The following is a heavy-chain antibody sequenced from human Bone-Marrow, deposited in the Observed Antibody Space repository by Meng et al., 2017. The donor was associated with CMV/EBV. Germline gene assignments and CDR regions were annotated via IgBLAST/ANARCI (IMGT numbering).Heavy chain of an antibody. D-gene: IGHD3-3*01. CDR3: ARDGDRGIFGVGEDAFDI. CDR1: GFTFSSYS. J-gene: IGHJ3*02. CDR2: ISSSSSYI. V-gene: IGHV3-21*01. Sequence: GESLKISCAASGFTFSSYSMNWVRQAPGKGLEWVSSISSSSSYIYYADSVKGRFTISRDNAKNSLYLQMNSLRAEDTAVHYCARDGDRGIFGVGEDAFDIWGQGTMVTVSS.